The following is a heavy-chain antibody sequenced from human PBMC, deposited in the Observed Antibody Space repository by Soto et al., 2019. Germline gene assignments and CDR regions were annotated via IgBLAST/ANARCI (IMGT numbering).Heavy chain of an antibody. CDR1: GYTFTSYG. CDR3: ARAPQTVAGAGIWY. V-gene: IGHV1-18*04. J-gene: IGHJ4*02. D-gene: IGHD6-13*01. CDR2: ISGYNGDT. Sequence: QVQLVQSGAEVKKPGASVKVSCKASGYTFTSYGISWVRQAPGQGREWMGWISGYNGDTNYAQELQGRVTMTTDTSTSTAYMELRSLRSDDTAVYYCARAPQTVAGAGIWYWGQGTLVTVSS.